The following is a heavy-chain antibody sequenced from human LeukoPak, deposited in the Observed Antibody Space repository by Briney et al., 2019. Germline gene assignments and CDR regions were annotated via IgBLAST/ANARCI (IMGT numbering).Heavy chain of an antibody. CDR1: GGTFSSYA. J-gene: IGHJ5*02. CDR2: IIPIFGTA. CDR3: ARVPGSYLWFDP. Sequence: SVKVSCKASGGTFSSYAISWVRQAPGQGLEWMGGIIPIFGTANYAQKFQGRVTITADESTSTAYMELSSLRSEDTAVYYCARVPGSYLWFDPWGQGTLVTVSS. D-gene: IGHD1-26*01. V-gene: IGHV1-69*13.